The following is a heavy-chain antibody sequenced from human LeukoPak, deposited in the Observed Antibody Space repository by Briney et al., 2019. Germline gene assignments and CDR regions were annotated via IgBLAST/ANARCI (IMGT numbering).Heavy chain of an antibody. J-gene: IGHJ4*02. CDR3: AKGGYGSGSPTYHDY. CDR2: IRYDGSNK. CDR1: GFTFSSYD. V-gene: IGHV3-30*02. D-gene: IGHD3-10*01. Sequence: GGTLRLSCAASGFTFSSYDMTWVRQAPGRGLEWVAFIRYDGSNKYYADSVKGRFTISRDNSKNTLYLEMNSLRAEDMAVYYCAKGGYGSGSPTYHDYWGQGTLVTVSS.